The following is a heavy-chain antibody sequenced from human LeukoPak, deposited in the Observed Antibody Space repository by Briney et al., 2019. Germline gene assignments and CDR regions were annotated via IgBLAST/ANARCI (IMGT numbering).Heavy chain of an antibody. D-gene: IGHD2-2*01. CDR2: ISYDGSNK. CDR1: GFTFSSYG. V-gene: IGHV3-33*05. CDR3: ARSTTPYCSSTSGDH. Sequence: GGSLRLSCAASGFTFSSYGMHWVRQAPGKGLEWVAVISYDGSNKYYADSVKGRFTISRDNSKNTLYLQMNSLRAEDTAVYYCARSTTPYCSSTSGDHWGQGTLVTVSS. J-gene: IGHJ1*01.